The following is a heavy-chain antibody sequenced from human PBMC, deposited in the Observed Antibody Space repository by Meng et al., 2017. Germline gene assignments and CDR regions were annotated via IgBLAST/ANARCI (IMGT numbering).Heavy chain of an antibody. Sequence: GESLKISCAASGFTVSSNYMSWVRQAPGKGLEWVSVIYSGGSTYYADSVKGRFTISRDNSKNTLYLQMNSLRAEDTAVYYCARESRDGYNSYWGQGTLVTVYS. CDR2: IYSGGST. D-gene: IGHD5-24*01. CDR1: GFTVSSNY. CDR3: ARESRDGYNSY. V-gene: IGHV3-66*02. J-gene: IGHJ4*02.